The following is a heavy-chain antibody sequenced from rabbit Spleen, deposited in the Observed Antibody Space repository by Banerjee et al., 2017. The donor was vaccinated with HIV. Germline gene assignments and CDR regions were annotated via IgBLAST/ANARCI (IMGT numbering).Heavy chain of an antibody. CDR2: IYAGSGSA. J-gene: IGHJ6*01. CDR1: GFSFSSGYD. CDR3: ARDLTGVIGWNFGW. D-gene: IGHD4-1*01. Sequence: QEQLVESGGGLVQPGASLTLTCKASGFSFSSGYDMCWVRHAPGKGPEWIACIYAGSGSAYYATWAKGRFTISKTSSTTVTLQVTSLTAADTATSFCARDLTGVIGWNFGWWGPGTLVTVS. V-gene: IGHV1S45*01.